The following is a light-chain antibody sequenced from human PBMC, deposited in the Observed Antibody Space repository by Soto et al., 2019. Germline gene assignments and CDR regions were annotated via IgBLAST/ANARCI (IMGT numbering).Light chain of an antibody. CDR1: QGISSY. V-gene: IGKV1-9*01. CDR3: QQLNSYPL. Sequence: DIQLTQSPSFLSASVGDRATITCRVSQGISSYLAWYQQKPGKAPKLLIYAASTLQSGVPSRFSGSGSGTEFTLTISSLQPEDFATYYCQQLNSYPLFGPGTKVDIK. CDR2: AAS. J-gene: IGKJ3*01.